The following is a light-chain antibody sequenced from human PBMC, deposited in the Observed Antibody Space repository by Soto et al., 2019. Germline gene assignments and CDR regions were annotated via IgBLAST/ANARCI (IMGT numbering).Light chain of an antibody. CDR1: QSVSSY. CDR2: DAS. J-gene: IGKJ5*01. CDR3: QQRSNCPPIT. V-gene: IGKV3-11*01. Sequence: EIVLTQSPATLSLSPGERATLSCRASQSVSSYLAWYQQKPGQAPRLLVYDASNRAIGIPARFSGSGSGTDFTLTITSLETEDFAVYYCQQRSNCPPITFGQGTRLEIK.